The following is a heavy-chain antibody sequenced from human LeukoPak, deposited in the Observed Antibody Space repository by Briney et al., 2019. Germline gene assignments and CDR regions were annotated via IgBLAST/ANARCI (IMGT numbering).Heavy chain of an antibody. V-gene: IGHV3-23*01. Sequence: GGSLRLSCAASGFTFSSYAMNWVRQAPGKGLEWVSAIGDSGDTTYYADSVKGRFTISRDNSKNTLYLQMDSLGAEDTAVYYCAKSRYTSGWDDFHYWGQGTLVTVSS. CDR3: AKSRYTSGWDDFHY. CDR1: GFTFSSYA. J-gene: IGHJ4*02. CDR2: IGDSGDTT. D-gene: IGHD6-19*01.